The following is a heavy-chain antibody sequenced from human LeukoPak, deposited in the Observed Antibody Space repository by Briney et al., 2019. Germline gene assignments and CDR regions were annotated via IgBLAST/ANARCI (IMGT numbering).Heavy chain of an antibody. Sequence: SGTLSLTCAVSGGSISSSNWWSWVRQPPGKGLEWIGEIYHSGSTNYNPSLKSRVTISVGKSKNQFSLKLSSVTAADTAVYYCARVVVPPYYYYYGMDVWGKGTTVTVSS. J-gene: IGHJ6*04. CDR2: IYHSGST. V-gene: IGHV4-4*02. D-gene: IGHD2-2*01. CDR3: ARVVVPPYYYYYGMDV. CDR1: GGSISSSNW.